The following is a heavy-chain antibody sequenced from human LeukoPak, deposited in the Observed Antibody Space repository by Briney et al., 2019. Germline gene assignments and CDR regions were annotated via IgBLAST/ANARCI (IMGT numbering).Heavy chain of an antibody. J-gene: IGHJ4*02. CDR2: ISWNSGII. CDR3: AKVGIFGLVTYYFDY. Sequence: PGGSLRLSCAASGFTFGEYAMRWVRQAPGKGLEWVSDISWNSGIIDNAASVKGRFTISRDNAKNSLYLQMNSLKAEDTAFYYCAKVGIFGLVTYYFDYWGQGTLVTVSS. D-gene: IGHD3/OR15-3a*01. V-gene: IGHV3-9*01. CDR1: GFTFGEYA.